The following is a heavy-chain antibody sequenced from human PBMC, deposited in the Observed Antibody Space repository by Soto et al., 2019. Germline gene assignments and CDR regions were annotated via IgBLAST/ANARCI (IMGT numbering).Heavy chain of an antibody. Sequence: PGGSLRLSCAASGFTFSSYWMSWVRQAPGKGLEWVANIKQDGSEKYYVDSVKGRFTISRDNAKNSLYLQMNSLRAEDTAVYYCARDSYYYDSSGYFDYWGQGTLVTVSS. V-gene: IGHV3-7*01. J-gene: IGHJ4*02. D-gene: IGHD3-22*01. CDR2: IKQDGSEK. CDR3: ARDSYYYDSSGYFDY. CDR1: GFTFSSYW.